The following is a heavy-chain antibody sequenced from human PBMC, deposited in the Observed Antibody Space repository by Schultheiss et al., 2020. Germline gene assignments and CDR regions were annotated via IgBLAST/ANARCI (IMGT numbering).Heavy chain of an antibody. J-gene: IGHJ6*02. CDR2: IYTSGST. V-gene: IGHV4-61*02. Sequence: SETLSLTCTVSGGSISSGSYYWSWIRQPAGKGLEWIGRIYTSGSTYYNPSLKSRVTISVDTSKNQFSLKLSSVTAADTAVYYCARHRAARFGEDGMDVWGQGTTVTVSS. D-gene: IGHD3-10*01. CDR1: GGSISSGSYY. CDR3: ARHRAARFGEDGMDV.